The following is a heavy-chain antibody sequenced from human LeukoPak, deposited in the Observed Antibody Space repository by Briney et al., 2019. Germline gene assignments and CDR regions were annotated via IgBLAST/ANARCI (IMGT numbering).Heavy chain of an antibody. CDR2: IRYDGSNK. J-gene: IGHJ4*02. Sequence: GGSLRLSCAASGFTFSSYGMHWVLQAPGKGLEWVAFIRYDGSNKYYADSVKGRFTISRDNSKNTLYLQMNSLRAEDTAVYYCTRRRATSGYDSSENELDYWGQGTLVTVSS. V-gene: IGHV3-30*02. CDR1: GFTFSSYG. D-gene: IGHD3-22*01. CDR3: TRRRATSGYDSSENELDY.